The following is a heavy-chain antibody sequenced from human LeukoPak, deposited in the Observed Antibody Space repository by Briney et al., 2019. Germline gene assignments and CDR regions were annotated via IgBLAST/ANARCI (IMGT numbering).Heavy chain of an antibody. J-gene: IGHJ6*02. D-gene: IGHD3-3*01. CDR1: GFTFSSYW. CDR3: AREAPRLEWLSNPDYYYYYGMDV. CDR2: INHNGNVN. Sequence: GGSLRLSCAASGFTFSSYWMNWARQAPGKGLEWVASINHNGNVNYYVDSVKGRFTISRDNAKNSLYLQMSNLRAEDTAVYFCAREAPRLEWLSNPDYYYYYGMDVWGQGTTVTVSS. V-gene: IGHV3-7*03.